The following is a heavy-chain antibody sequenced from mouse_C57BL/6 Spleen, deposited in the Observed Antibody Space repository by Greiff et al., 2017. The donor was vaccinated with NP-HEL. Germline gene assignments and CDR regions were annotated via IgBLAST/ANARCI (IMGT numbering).Heavy chain of an antibody. Sequence: EVQLVESGPVLARPGASVKMSCKTSGYTFPSYWMHWVNPRPGQGLEWIGAIYPGNSDTSSNQKFTGKAKLTAVTSASTAYMELSSLTNEDSAVYYCTRLGLYAMDYWGQGTSVTVSS. D-gene: IGHD4-1*01. CDR2: IYPGNSDT. V-gene: IGHV1-5*01. J-gene: IGHJ4*01. CDR3: TRLGLYAMDY. CDR1: GYTFPSYW.